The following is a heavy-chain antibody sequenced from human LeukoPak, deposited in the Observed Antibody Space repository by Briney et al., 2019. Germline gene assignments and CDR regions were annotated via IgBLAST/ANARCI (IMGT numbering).Heavy chain of an antibody. CDR3: ARDHVGSGYYYFDS. CDR1: GFTFADYG. Sequence: GGSQRLSCASSGFTFADYGMSWVRQAPGKGLEWVSGITGNGGSVGYADSMKGRFIISRDNAKNSLYLQMNSLRDEDTALYYCARDHVGSGYYYFDSWGQGTLVTVSS. D-gene: IGHD3-22*01. J-gene: IGHJ4*02. CDR2: ITGNGGSV. V-gene: IGHV3-20*04.